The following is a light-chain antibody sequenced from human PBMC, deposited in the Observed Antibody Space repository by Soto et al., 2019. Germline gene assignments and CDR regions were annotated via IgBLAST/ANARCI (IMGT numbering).Light chain of an antibody. J-gene: IGKJ5*01. CDR3: QQTNSFPIT. V-gene: IGKV1D-12*01. CDR1: QGIGTW. CDR2: GAT. Sequence: DVQVTQSPSFVSESVGDRVTITCRASQGIGTWLAWYQQKPGKAPSLLIYGATDLQSGVPSRFSGSGLGTHFSLTIFSLQPEDFATYYCQQTNSFPITFGQGTRLEI.